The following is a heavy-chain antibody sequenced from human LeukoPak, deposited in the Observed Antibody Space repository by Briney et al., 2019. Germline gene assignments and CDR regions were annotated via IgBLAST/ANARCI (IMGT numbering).Heavy chain of an antibody. CDR3: ARVDDY. Sequence: PSETLSLTCAVYGGSFSGYYWSWIRQPPGKGLEWIGEINHSGSTNYNPSLKSRVTISVDTSKNQFSLKLSSVTAADTAVHYCARVDDYWGQGTLVTVSS. CDR2: INHSGST. V-gene: IGHV4-34*01. CDR1: GGSFSGYY. J-gene: IGHJ4*02.